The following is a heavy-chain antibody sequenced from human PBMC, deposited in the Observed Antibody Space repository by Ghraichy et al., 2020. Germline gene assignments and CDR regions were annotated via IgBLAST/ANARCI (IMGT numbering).Heavy chain of an antibody. CDR3: ARDRGWGSEANWGKYFDY. CDR2: IYTSGST. V-gene: IGHV4-4*07. Sequence: SETLSLTCTVSGGSISSYYWSWIRQPAGKGLEWIGRIYTSGSTNYYPSLKSRVTMSVDTSKNQFSLKLSSVTAADTAVYYCARDRGWGSEANWGKYFDYWGQGALVTVSS. D-gene: IGHD7-27*01. J-gene: IGHJ4*02. CDR1: GGSISSYY.